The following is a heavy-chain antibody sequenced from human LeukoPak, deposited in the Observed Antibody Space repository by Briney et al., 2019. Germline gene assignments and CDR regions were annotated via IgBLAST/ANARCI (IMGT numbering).Heavy chain of an antibody. V-gene: IGHV3-23*01. D-gene: IGHD3-22*01. CDR3: AKGGTMIVVVSLFDY. CDR1: GFTFGSYA. J-gene: IGHJ4*02. CDR2: ISGSGGST. Sequence: SGGSLRLSCAASGFTFGSYAMSWVRQAPGKGLEWVSAISGSGGSTYYADSVKGRFTISRDNSKNTLYLQMNSLRAEDTAVYYCAKGGTMIVVVSLFDYWGQVTLVTVSS.